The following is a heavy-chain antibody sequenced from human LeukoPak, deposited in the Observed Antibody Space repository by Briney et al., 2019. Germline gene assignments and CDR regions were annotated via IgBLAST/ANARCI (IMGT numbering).Heavy chain of an antibody. D-gene: IGHD3-22*01. CDR1: GGSISSYY. CDR2: INHSGST. Sequence: PSETLSLTCTVSGGSISSYYWSWIRQPPGKGLEWIGEINHSGSTNYNPSLKSRVTISVDTSKNQFSLKLSSVTAADTAVYYCARDRSSYDSSGYYFDAFDIWGQGTMVTVSS. J-gene: IGHJ3*02. V-gene: IGHV4-34*01. CDR3: ARDRSSYDSSGYYFDAFDI.